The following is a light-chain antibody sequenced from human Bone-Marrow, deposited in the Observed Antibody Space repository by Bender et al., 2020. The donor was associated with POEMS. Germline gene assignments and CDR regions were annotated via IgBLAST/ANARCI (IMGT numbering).Light chain of an antibody. V-gene: IGLV3-21*04. CDR1: DIGSKN. CDR3: QVWAISGDQSWV. CDR2: DDA. J-gene: IGLJ3*02. Sequence: SYVLTQAPSVSVAPGDMARVTCGGNDIGSKNVQWYQQKPGQAPVLVIYDDADRPSGIPERFSGSNSGNTATLTISRVEAGDEADYFCQVWAISGDQSWVFGGGTRLTVL.